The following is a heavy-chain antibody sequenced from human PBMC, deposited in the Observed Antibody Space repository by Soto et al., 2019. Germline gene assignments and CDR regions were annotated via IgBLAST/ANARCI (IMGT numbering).Heavy chain of an antibody. D-gene: IGHD3-10*01. CDR3: TTGITMVRGVIHAEYFQH. CDR2: IKSKTHGGTT. CDR1: GFTFSNAW. Sequence: GGSLRLSCAASGFTFSNAWMSWVRQAPGKGLESVGRIKSKTHGGTTDYAAPVKGRFTISRDDSKNTLYLQMNSLKTEDTAVYYCTTGITMVRGVIHAEYFQHWGQGTLVTVSS. J-gene: IGHJ1*01. V-gene: IGHV3-15*01.